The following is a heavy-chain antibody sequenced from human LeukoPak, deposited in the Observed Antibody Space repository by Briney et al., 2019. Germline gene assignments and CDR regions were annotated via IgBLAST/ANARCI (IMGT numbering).Heavy chain of an antibody. D-gene: IGHD6-13*01. J-gene: IGHJ4*02. Sequence: GGSLRLSCAASGFTFSSYWMSWVRQAPGKGLEWVSAISGSGGSTYYADSVKGRFTISRDNSKNTLYLQMNSLRVEDTAVYYCAKGSSNWRDYYYFDYWGQGTLVTVSS. V-gene: IGHV3-23*01. CDR1: GFTFSSYW. CDR3: AKGSSNWRDYYYFDY. CDR2: ISGSGGST.